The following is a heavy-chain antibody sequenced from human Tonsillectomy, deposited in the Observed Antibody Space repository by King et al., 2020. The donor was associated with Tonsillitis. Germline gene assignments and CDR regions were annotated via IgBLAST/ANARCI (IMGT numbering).Heavy chain of an antibody. D-gene: IGHD1/OR15-1a*01. J-gene: IGHJ5*02. Sequence: QLVQSEAELKKPGASVQVSCKASGYTFTGYFIHWVRQAPRQGLEWVGWINPKTGDTRYAQPLRGRVTMTRDTSIDTADMDLTRLTSSDTAVYYCTLTGPTASWGQGTLVTVSS. CDR2: INPKTGDT. V-gene: IGHV1-2*02. CDR1: GYTFTGYF. CDR3: TLTGPTAS.